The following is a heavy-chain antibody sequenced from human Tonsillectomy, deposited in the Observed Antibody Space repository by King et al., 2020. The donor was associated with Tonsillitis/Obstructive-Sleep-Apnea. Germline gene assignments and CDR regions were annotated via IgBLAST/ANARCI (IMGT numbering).Heavy chain of an antibody. D-gene: IGHD2-2*01. CDR1: GFTFSSYS. CDR2: ISSSSSYI. J-gene: IGHJ6*03. CDR3: ARERVPAATRGGYYMDV. V-gene: IGHV3-21*01. Sequence: VQLVESGGGLVKPGGSLRLSCAASGFTFSSYSMNWVRQAPGKGLEWVSSISSSSSYIYYADSVKGRFTISRDNAKNSLYLQMNSLGAEDTAVYYCARERVPAATRGGYYMDVWGKGTTVTVSS.